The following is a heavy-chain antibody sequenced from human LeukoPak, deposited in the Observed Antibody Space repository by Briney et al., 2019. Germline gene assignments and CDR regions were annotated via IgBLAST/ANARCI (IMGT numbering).Heavy chain of an antibody. CDR3: ARDFFPVVDSTWYEIGY. CDR1: GFTFNDYA. J-gene: IGHJ4*02. Sequence: GRSLRLSCAASGFTFNDYALYWVRQAPGKGLEWVTLISYDGYDKSYADSVRGRFTISRDNSRNTLYLQMDSLRSEDTAVYYCARDFFPVVDSTWYEIGYWGQGTLVTVSS. D-gene: IGHD2-21*01. V-gene: IGHV3-30-3*01. CDR2: ISYDGYDK.